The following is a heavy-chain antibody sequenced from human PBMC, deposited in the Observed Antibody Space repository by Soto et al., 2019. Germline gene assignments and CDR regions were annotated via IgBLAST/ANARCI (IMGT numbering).Heavy chain of an antibody. J-gene: IGHJ6*02. CDR3: ARDAHCGGAPGCRAMDV. CDR2: SSGYNGNP. V-gene: IGHV1-18*04. D-gene: IGHD2-21*01. Sequence: QVQLVQSGAEVKKPGASVKVSCKASGYTFTSDGVRWVRQAPGQGLEWMGWSSGYNGNPNYAQRFGDRVTLTTDTSTSTAYMEVRSLRSDDSAVYYCARDAHCGGAPGCRAMDVWGQGTTITVSS. CDR1: GYTFTSDG.